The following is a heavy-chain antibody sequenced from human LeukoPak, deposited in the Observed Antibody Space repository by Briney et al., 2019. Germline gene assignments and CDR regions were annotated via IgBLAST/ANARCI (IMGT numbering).Heavy chain of an antibody. Sequence: GGSLRLSCAASGFTFSNYWMHWVRQAPGKGLVWVSRIDNGGSDTRHADSMKGRFTISRDNSKNTLYLQMNSLRAEDTAVYYCARHSSGWYYFDYWGQGTLVTVSS. J-gene: IGHJ4*02. D-gene: IGHD6-19*01. CDR3: ARHSSGWYYFDY. CDR1: GFTFSNYW. V-gene: IGHV3-74*01. CDR2: IDNGGSDT.